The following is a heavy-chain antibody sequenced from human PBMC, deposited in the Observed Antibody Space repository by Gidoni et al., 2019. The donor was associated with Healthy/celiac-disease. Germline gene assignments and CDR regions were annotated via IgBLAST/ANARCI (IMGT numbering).Heavy chain of an antibody. CDR2: ISGSGGST. J-gene: IGHJ4*02. CDR1: GFTFSSYA. D-gene: IGHD6-6*01. CDR3: AKVGGSTSNLAAGPDY. V-gene: IGHV3-23*01. Sequence: EVQLSESGGGLAQAGGSLCRSCPASGFTFSSYALSWVRQAPGKGLEWVSAISGSGGSTYYADSVKGRFTISRDNSKNTLYLQMSSLRAEDTAVYYCAKVGGSTSNLAAGPDYWGQGTLVTVSS.